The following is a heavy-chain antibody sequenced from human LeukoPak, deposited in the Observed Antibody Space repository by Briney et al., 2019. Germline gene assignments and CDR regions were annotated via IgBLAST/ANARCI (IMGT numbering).Heavy chain of an antibody. CDR3: ARHVGISF. J-gene: IGHJ4*02. V-gene: IGHV3-7*01. Sequence: PGGSLRLSCTASGFTFSGAWVTWVRQAPGKGLEWVANIREDGTEKNYVDSVKGRFTISRDNAKNSLFLQMSNLRDDDTAIYYCARHVGISFWGQGTLVTVSS. D-gene: IGHD7-27*01. CDR2: IREDGTEK. CDR1: GFTFSGAW.